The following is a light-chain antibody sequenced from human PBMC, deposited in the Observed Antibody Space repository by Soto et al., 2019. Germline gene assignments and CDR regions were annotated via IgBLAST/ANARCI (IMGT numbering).Light chain of an antibody. CDR3: SSYTTSNTVV. V-gene: IGLV2-14*01. J-gene: IGLJ3*02. CDR1: GGDVGAYNY. Sequence: QAVVTQPASVSGSPGQSITISCAGTGGDVGAYNYVSWYQQHPGKAPKLMIYEVFRRPSGISNRFSASKSGNTASLTISTLQAEDEADYYCSSYTTSNTVVFGGGTKLTVL. CDR2: EVF.